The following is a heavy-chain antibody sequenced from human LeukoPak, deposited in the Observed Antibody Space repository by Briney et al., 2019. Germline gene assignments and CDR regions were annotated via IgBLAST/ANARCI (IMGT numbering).Heavy chain of an antibody. CDR2: IYYSGST. Sequence: SETLSLTCTVSGGSISSSSYYWGWIRQPPGKGLEWIGSIYYSGSTYYNPSLKSRVTISVDTSKNQFSLKLSSVTAADTAVYYCAREGASSWYPSPFDYWGRGTLVTVSS. V-gene: IGHV4-39*02. D-gene: IGHD6-13*01. J-gene: IGHJ4*02. CDR3: AREGASSWYPSPFDY. CDR1: GGSISSSSYY.